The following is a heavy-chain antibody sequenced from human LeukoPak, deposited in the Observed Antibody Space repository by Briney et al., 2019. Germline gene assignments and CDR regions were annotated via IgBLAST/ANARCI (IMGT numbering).Heavy chain of an antibody. D-gene: IGHD2-15*01. J-gene: IGHJ4*02. CDR3: AKDLAVVAAQGDY. CDR1: GYRFTSYW. V-gene: IGHV5-51*01. CDR2: IYPGDSDT. Sequence: GESLKISCKGSGYRFTSYWIGWVRQMPGKGLEWMGIIYPGDSDTRYNPSFQGQVTISADKSISTAYLQWSSLKASDTAVYYCAKDLAVVAAQGDYWGQGTLVTVSS.